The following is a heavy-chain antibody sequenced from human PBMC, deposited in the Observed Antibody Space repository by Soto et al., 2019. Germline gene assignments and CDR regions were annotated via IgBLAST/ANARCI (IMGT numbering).Heavy chain of an antibody. J-gene: IGHJ6*02. CDR2: IYYSGST. V-gene: IGHV4-61*01. Sequence: SLLISVTCRVVDGSISSGCCYWCWIRQPPGKGLEWIGYIYYSGSTNYNPSLKSRVTISVDTSKNQFSLKLSSVTAADTAVYYCARYSDYYDSSGYYSYYYYGMDVWGQGTTVTVSS. CDR1: DGSISSGCCY. D-gene: IGHD3-22*01. CDR3: ARYSDYYDSSGYYSYYYYGMDV.